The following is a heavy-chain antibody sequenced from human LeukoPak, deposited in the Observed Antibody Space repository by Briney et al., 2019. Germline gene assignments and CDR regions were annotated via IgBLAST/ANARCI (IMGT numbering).Heavy chain of an antibody. Sequence: PGGSLRLSCAASGFTFSNYEVNWVRQAPGKGLEWVSYISSSGSTTYYADSVKGRFTISGDNAKNSLYLQMNSLRAEDTAAYYCARGYCSGGSCYFDYWGQGTLVTVSS. CDR2: ISSSGSTT. CDR1: GFTFSNYE. CDR3: ARGYCSGGSCYFDY. D-gene: IGHD2-15*01. V-gene: IGHV3-48*03. J-gene: IGHJ4*02.